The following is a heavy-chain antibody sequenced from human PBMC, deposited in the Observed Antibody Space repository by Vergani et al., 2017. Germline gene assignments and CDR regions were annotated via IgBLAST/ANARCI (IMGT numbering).Heavy chain of an antibody. CDR1: GFTVSSNY. Sequence: EVQLVESGGGLIQPGGSLRLSCAASGFTVSSNYMSWVRQAPGQGLECVSVIYSGGSPYYADSVKGRFTISRDNSKNTLYLQMNSLRAEDTAVYYCARVKDGYNYSDYWGQGTLVTVAS. V-gene: IGHV3-53*01. CDR3: ARVKDGYNYSDY. J-gene: IGHJ4*02. D-gene: IGHD5-24*01. CDR2: IYSGGSP.